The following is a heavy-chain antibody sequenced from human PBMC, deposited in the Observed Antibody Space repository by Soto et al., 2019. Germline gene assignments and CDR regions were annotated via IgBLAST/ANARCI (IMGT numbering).Heavy chain of an antibody. CDR1: GGSISTSSYS. D-gene: IGHD6-25*01. CDR2: IYYSGST. Sequence: SETLSLTCTVSGGSISTSSYSWGWIRRPPGKGLEWIGSIYYSGSTYYNPSLKSRVTMSVDTSKSRFSLKLSSVTAADTAVYYCARQHHLVAADTNRWFDAWGPGTLVTVSS. V-gene: IGHV4-39*01. CDR3: ARQHHLVAADTNRWFDA. J-gene: IGHJ5*01.